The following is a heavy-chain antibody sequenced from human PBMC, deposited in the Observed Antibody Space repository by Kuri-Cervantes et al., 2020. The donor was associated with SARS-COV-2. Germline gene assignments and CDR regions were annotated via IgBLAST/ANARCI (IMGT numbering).Heavy chain of an antibody. D-gene: IGHD3-10*01. J-gene: IGHJ3*01. CDR1: GLTVFSHAW. V-gene: IGHV3-15*07. CDR3: AREDSGTNDAFDF. Sequence: GESLKISCAVSGLTVFSHAWINWVRQPPGRGLEWVGRIIRGGTTDYAAPVKDRFIISRDDSKNTFYLQMNSLKTEDTAVYYCAREDSGTNDAFDFWGQGATVTVSS. CDR2: IIRGGTT.